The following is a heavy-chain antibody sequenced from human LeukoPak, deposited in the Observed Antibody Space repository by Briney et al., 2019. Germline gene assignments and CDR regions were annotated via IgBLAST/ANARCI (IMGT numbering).Heavy chain of an antibody. CDR3: ARGLYGGGSGYYMDV. Sequence: SETLSLTCTVSGGSISSGSYYWSWIRQPPGKGLEWIGYIYYSGSTNYNPSLKSRVTISVDTSKNQFSLKLSSVTAADTAVYYCARGLYGGGSGYYMDVWGKGTTVTVSS. D-gene: IGHD3-16*01. V-gene: IGHV4-61*01. CDR1: GGSISSGSYY. J-gene: IGHJ6*03. CDR2: IYYSGST.